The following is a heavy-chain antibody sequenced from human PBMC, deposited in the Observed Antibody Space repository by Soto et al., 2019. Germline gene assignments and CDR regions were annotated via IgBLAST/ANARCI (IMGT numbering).Heavy chain of an antibody. CDR1: GGSTSSYY. V-gene: IGHV4-59*01. Sequence: SETLSLTCSVSGGSTSSYYWSWIRQPPGKGLEWIGYIYYSGSTNYNPSLKSRVTISVDTSKNQFSLKLSSVTAADTAVYYCGRGRWGDILTGYYYGMDVWGQGTTVTVSS. CDR3: GRGRWGDILTGYYYGMDV. J-gene: IGHJ6*02. D-gene: IGHD3-9*01. CDR2: IYYSGST.